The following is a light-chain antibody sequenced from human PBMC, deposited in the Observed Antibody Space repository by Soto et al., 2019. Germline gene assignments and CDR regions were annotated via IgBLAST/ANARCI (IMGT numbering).Light chain of an antibody. CDR3: QSYDSSLSGSV. J-gene: IGLJ2*01. CDR2: GNS. Sequence: QSVLTQPASVSGAPGQRVTISCTGSSSNIGAVYDVHWYQHLPGKAPKLLIYGNSNRPSGVPDRFSGSKSGTSASLAITGLQDEDEADYYCQSYDSSLSGSVFGGGTKLTVL. CDR1: SSNIGAVYD. V-gene: IGLV1-40*01.